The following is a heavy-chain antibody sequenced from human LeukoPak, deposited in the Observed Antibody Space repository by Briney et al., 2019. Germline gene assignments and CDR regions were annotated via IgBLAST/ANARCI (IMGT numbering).Heavy chain of an antibody. CDR3: ARGSCRGTSCWFDY. D-gene: IGHD2-2*01. CDR1: GFTFSSYG. CDR2: IWYDGSNK. J-gene: IGHJ4*02. V-gene: IGHV3-33*01. Sequence: PGGSLRLSCAASGFTFSSYGMHWVRQAPGKGLEWVAVIWYDGSNKYYADSVKGRFTISRDNSKNTLYLQMNSLRAEDTAVYYCARGSCRGTSCWFDYWGQGTLVTVSS.